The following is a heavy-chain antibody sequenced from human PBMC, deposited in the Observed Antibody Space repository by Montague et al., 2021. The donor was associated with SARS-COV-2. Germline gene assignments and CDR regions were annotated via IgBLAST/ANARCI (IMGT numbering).Heavy chain of an antibody. CDR2: IIGDGPPT. Sequence: SLRLSCTASGFTFDDYAMSWVRQSPGKGLEWVSLIIGDGPPTCHAASLKGRFTISRNNSKNSLHLQMKSLTTEDTAFYYFAVGMERDFDWLPLYYYYRLDVWGQGTTVTVSS. CDR1: GFTFDDYA. V-gene: IGHV3-43*02. D-gene: IGHD3-9*01. J-gene: IGHJ6*02. CDR3: AVGMERDFDWLPLYYYYRLDV.